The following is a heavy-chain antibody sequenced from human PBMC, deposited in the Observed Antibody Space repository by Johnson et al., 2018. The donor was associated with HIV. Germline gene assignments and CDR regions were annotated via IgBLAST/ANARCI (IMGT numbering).Heavy chain of an antibody. J-gene: IGHJ3*02. CDR3: ARAGSSIWTITGGPDAFDI. V-gene: IGHV3-11*04. Sequence: QVQLVESGGGLVKPGGSLRLSCAASGFSLSDHYMTWIRQAPGKGLEWVSYISSSGVTIYFADSVKGRFTISRDNAKNSLYLQMNSLRAEDTAVYYCARAGSSIWTITGGPDAFDIWGQGTMVTVSS. D-gene: IGHD5-12*01. CDR2: ISSSGVTI. CDR1: GFSLSDHY.